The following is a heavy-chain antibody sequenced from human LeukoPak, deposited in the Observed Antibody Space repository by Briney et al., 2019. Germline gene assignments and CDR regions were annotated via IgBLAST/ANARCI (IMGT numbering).Heavy chain of an antibody. Sequence: GGSLRLSCAASGFTFSDYYMSWIRQAPGKGLEWVSYISSSSGYTNYADSVKGRFTISRDNAKNSLYLQMNSLRDEDTAVYYCARDGYNYRSFDYWGQGTLVTVSS. CDR2: ISSSSGYT. J-gene: IGHJ4*02. V-gene: IGHV3-11*06. CDR3: ARDGYNYRSFDY. D-gene: IGHD5-24*01. CDR1: GFTFSDYY.